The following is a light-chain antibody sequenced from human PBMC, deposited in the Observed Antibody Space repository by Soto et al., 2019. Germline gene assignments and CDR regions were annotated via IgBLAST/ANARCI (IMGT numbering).Light chain of an antibody. Sequence: DIQMTQSPSTLSASVGDRVTITCRASQSISSWLAWYQQKPGKAPNLLIYKASSLESGVPSRFSGSGSGTEFILTFSSLQPDDFAIYYFQQYNSYWTFGQGTKVEIK. CDR2: KAS. CDR3: QQYNSYWT. J-gene: IGKJ1*01. V-gene: IGKV1-5*03. CDR1: QSISSW.